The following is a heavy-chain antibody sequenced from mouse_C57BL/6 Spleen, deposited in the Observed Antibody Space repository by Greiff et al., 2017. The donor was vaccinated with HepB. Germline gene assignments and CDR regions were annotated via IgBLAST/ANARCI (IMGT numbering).Heavy chain of an antibody. Sequence: VHLVESGAELARPGASVKLSCKASGYTFTSYGISWVKQRTGQGLEWIGEIYPRSGNTYYNEKFKGKATLTADKSSSTAYMELRSLTSEDSAVYFCARGGIYYGNYGDYWGQGTTLTVSS. J-gene: IGHJ2*01. CDR2: IYPRSGNT. V-gene: IGHV1-81*01. CDR1: GYTFTSYG. CDR3: ARGGIYYGNYGDY. D-gene: IGHD2-1*01.